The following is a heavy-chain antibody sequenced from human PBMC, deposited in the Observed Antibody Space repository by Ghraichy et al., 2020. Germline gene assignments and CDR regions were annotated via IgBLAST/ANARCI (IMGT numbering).Heavy chain of an antibody. CDR3: ARGRYCSGGSCYSESDYYYYYYMDV. Sequence: SETLSLTCAVYGGSFSDYYWTWIRQPPGKGLEWIGEINRSGSTNFSPSHKSRVTISLDASVHQFSLKLSSVTAADTAIYYCARGRYCSGGSCYSESDYYYYYYMDVWGKGTTVAVSS. D-gene: IGHD2-15*01. CDR2: INRSGST. J-gene: IGHJ6*03. V-gene: IGHV4-34*01. CDR1: GGSFSDYY.